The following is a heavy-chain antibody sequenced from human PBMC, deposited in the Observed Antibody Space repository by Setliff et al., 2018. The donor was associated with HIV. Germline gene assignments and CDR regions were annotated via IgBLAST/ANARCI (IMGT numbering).Heavy chain of an antibody. CDR2: IYYSGRT. CDR1: GGSISSAGYY. J-gene: IGHJ1*01. CDR3: ARGQWNSMEYFQH. D-gene: IGHD6-19*01. Sequence: SEILSLTCTVSGGSISSAGYYWSWIRQHPGKGLEWIGYIYYSGRTDYNPSLKSRVTISVDTSKNQFSLNLSSVTAADTAVYYCARGQWNSMEYFQHWGQGTLVTVSS. V-gene: IGHV4-31*03.